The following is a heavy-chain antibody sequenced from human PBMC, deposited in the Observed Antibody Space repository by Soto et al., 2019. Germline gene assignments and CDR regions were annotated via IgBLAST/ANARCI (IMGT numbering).Heavy chain of an antibody. V-gene: IGHV4-34*01. CDR1: GGSFSGYY. CDR3: ARLGIDPYYYYYYMDV. J-gene: IGHJ6*03. Sequence: SETLSLTCAVYGGSFSGYYWSWIRQPPGKGLEWIGYINHSGSTNYNPSLKSRVTISVDTSKNQFSLKLSSVTAADTAVYYCARLGIDPYYYYYYMDVWGKGTTVTVSS. CDR2: INHSGST.